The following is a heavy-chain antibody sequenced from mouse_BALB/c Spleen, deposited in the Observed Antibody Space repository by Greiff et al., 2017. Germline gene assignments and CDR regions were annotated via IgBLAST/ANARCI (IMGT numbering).Heavy chain of an antibody. CDR2: INSNGGST. V-gene: IGHV5-6-3*01. CDR3: ARVTTGRSFFDY. J-gene: IGHJ2*01. D-gene: IGHD1-1*01. Sequence: EVKLVESGGGLVQPGGSLKLSCAASGFTFSSYGMSWVRQTPDKRLELVATINSNGGSTYYPDSVKGRFTISRDNAKNTLYLQMSSLKSEDTAMYYCARVTTGRSFFDYWGQGTTLTVSS. CDR1: GFTFSSYG.